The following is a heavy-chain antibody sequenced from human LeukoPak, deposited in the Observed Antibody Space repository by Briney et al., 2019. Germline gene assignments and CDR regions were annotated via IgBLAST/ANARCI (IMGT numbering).Heavy chain of an antibody. Sequence: SETLSLTCAVSGGSISSGGYSWSWIRQPPGKGLEWIGYIYHSGSTYYNPSLKSRVTISVDGSKNQFSLKLSSVTAADTAVYYCSAGGGYTFFDYWGQGTLVTVSS. CDR2: IYHSGST. V-gene: IGHV4-30-2*01. D-gene: IGHD5-12*01. CDR1: GGSISSGGYS. CDR3: SAGGGYTFFDY. J-gene: IGHJ4*02.